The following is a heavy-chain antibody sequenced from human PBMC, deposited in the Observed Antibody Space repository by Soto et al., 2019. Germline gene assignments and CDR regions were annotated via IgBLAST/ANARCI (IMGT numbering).Heavy chain of an antibody. J-gene: IGHJ6*02. D-gene: IGHD4-4*01. V-gene: IGHV3-23*01. CDR1: GFTFSSYA. CDR2: ISGSGGST. CDR3: AKDSTVTTVSYYYGMDV. Sequence: PGGSLRLSCAASGFTFSSYAMSWVRQAPGKGLEWVSAISGSGGSTYYADSVKGRFTISRDNSKNTLYLQMSSLRAEDTAVYYCAKDSTVTTVSYYYGMDVWGQGTTVTVSS.